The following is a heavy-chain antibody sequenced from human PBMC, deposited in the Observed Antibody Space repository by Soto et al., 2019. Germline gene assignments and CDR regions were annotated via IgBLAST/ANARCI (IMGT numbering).Heavy chain of an antibody. V-gene: IGHV3-30*18. CDR3: AKDLFSGSYPIGAFDI. J-gene: IGHJ3*02. Sequence: GGSLRLSCAASEFTFSSYGMHWVRQAPGKGLEWVAVISYDGSDKYYADSVKGRFTISRDNSKNTLYLQMNSLRTEDTAVYYCAKDLFSGSYPIGAFDIWGQGTMVTVSS. D-gene: IGHD1-26*01. CDR1: EFTFSSYG. CDR2: ISYDGSDK.